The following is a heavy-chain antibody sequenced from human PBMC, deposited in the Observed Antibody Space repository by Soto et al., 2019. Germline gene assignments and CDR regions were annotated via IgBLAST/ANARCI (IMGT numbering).Heavy chain of an antibody. Sequence: GGSLRLSCAASGFTFSSYGMHWVRQAPGKGLEWVAVISYDGSNKYYADSVKGRFTISRDNSKNTLYLQMNSLRAEDTAVYYCAKDWVTLCGGDCYLFDYWGQGTLVTVSS. V-gene: IGHV3-30*18. CDR3: AKDWVTLCGGDCYLFDY. D-gene: IGHD2-21*02. CDR2: ISYDGSNK. J-gene: IGHJ4*02. CDR1: GFTFSSYG.